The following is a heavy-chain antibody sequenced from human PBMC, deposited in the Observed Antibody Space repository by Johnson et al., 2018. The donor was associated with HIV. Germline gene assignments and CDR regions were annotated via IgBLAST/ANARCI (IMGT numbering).Heavy chain of an antibody. CDR3: ARDLNHFGGAFDI. CDR2: ISYDGSNK. V-gene: IGHV3-30*04. Sequence: QVQLVESGGGLVKPGGSLRVSCEASGFTFSSYAMHWVRQAPGKGLEWVAVISYDGSNKYYADSVKGRFTISRDNSKNTLYLQMNSLRAEDTAVYYCARDLNHFGGAFDIWGQGTMVTVSS. J-gene: IGHJ3*02. CDR1: GFTFSSYA. D-gene: IGHD3-16*01.